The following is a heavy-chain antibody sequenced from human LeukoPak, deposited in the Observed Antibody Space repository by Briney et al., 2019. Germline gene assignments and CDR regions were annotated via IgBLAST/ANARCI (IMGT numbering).Heavy chain of an antibody. CDR3: ARVGTDYGGNSYFDY. J-gene: IGHJ4*02. CDR1: GYSISSGYY. V-gene: IGHV4-38-2*02. D-gene: IGHD4-23*01. Sequence: SETLSHTCTVSGYSISSGYYWGWIRQPPGKGLEWIGSIYHSGSTYYNPSLKSRVTISVDTSKNQFSLKLSSVTAADTAVYYCARVGTDYGGNSYFDYWGQGTLVTVSS. CDR2: IYHSGST.